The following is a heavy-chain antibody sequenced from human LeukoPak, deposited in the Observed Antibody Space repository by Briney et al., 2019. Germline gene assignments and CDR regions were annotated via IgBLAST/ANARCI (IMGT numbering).Heavy chain of an antibody. J-gene: IGHJ4*02. CDR2: TYYRSKWYN. D-gene: IGHD5-18*01. CDR3: ARDKGGGVDTALAY. Sequence: SQTLSLTCAISGDSVSSNSATWNWIRQSPSRGLEWLGRTYYRSKWYNNYAVSVKSRITIIPDTSNNQFSLQLNSVTPEDTAVYYCARDKGGGVDTALAYWRQGTLVTVSS. V-gene: IGHV6-1*01. CDR1: GDSVSSNSAT.